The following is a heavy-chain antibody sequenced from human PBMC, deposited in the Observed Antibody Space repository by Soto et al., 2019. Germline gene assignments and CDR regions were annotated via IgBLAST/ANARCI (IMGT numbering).Heavy chain of an antibody. CDR2: IIPILGIA. Sequence: QVQLVQSGAEVKKPGSSVKVSCKASGGTFSSYTISWVRQAPGQGLEWMGRIIPILGIANYAQKFQGRVTITGDKSESTAYRELSSLRSEDTALYYWARGGNNGGATTWDYWGQGTLVTVSS. CDR1: GGTFSSYT. V-gene: IGHV1-69*02. CDR3: ARGGNNGGATTWDY. D-gene: IGHD1-26*01. J-gene: IGHJ4*02.